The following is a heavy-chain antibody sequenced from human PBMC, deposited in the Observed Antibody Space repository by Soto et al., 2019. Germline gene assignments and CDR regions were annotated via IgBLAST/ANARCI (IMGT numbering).Heavy chain of an antibody. CDR2: IYSDGST. D-gene: IGHD3-3*01. J-gene: IGHJ6*01. Sequence: EVQVVESGGDLVQPGGSLRLSCAASGFNFNSDYMNWVRQAPGQGLEWVAVIYSDGSTDHADSVKRRFSISRDNSKSMLNLEMSSLRAEHTAVYYCARDPGFRNGMSAWGQGNTVTVS. V-gene: IGHV3-66*01. CDR1: GFNFNSDY. CDR3: ARDPGFRNGMSA.